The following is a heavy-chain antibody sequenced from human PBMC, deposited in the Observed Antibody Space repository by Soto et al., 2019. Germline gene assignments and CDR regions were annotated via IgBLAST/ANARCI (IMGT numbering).Heavy chain of an antibody. V-gene: IGHV1-3*01. D-gene: IGHD3-3*01. Sequence: GASVKVSCKASGYTITSYAMHWVRQAPGQRLEWMGWINAGNGNTKYSQKFQGRVTITRDTSASTAYMELSSLRSEDTAVYYCARDGLYDFWSGYPQYYYYYGMDVWGQGTTVTVSS. CDR3: ARDGLYDFWSGYPQYYYYYGMDV. CDR1: GYTITSYA. CDR2: INAGNGNT. J-gene: IGHJ6*02.